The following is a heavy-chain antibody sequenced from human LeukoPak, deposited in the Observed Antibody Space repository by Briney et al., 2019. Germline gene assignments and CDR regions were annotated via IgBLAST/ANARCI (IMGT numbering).Heavy chain of an antibody. CDR3: VKDHGWLLYS. CDR1: GFTFSSYG. Sequence: PGGSLRLSCAASGFTFSSYGMSWVRQAPGKGLEWVSAISGSGGSTYYADSVKGRFTISRDNSKNTLYSQMNSLRADDTAVYYCVKDHGWLLYSWGQGTPVTVSS. D-gene: IGHD3-9*01. CDR2: ISGSGGST. J-gene: IGHJ4*02. V-gene: IGHV3-23*01.